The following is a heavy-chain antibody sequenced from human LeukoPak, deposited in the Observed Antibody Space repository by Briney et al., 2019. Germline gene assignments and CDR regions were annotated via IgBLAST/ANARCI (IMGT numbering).Heavy chain of an antibody. Sequence: GGSLRLSCATSGFTFSSYSMNWVRQAPGKALEWVSSISSSSLYIYYADSVRGRFTISRDNAKSSLYLQMNSLRAEDTAVYYCARDSFYDFWSGYPTTTDYYYMDVWGKGTTVTVSS. CDR2: ISSSSLYI. V-gene: IGHV3-21*01. J-gene: IGHJ6*03. CDR1: GFTFSSYS. D-gene: IGHD3-3*01. CDR3: ARDSFYDFWSGYPTTTDYYYMDV.